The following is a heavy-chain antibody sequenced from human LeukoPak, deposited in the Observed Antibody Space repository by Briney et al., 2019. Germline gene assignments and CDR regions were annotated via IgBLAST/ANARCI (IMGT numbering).Heavy chain of an antibody. J-gene: IGHJ5*02. CDR2: INPNSGGT. D-gene: IGHD2-21*02. CDR1: GYTFTGYY. CDR3: ARVGAYCGGDCYRGHWFDP. V-gene: IGHV1-2*02. Sequence: ASVKVSYKASGYTFTGYYMHWVRQAPGQGLEWMGWINPNSGGTNYAQRFQGRVTMTRDTSISTAYMELSRLRSDDTAVYYCARVGAYCGGDCYRGHWFDPWGQGTLVTVSS.